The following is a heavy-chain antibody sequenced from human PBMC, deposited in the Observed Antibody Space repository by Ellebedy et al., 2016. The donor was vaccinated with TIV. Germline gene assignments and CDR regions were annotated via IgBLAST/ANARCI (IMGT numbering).Heavy chain of an antibody. D-gene: IGHD6-19*01. CDR3: ARAAGYTSGWYRY. J-gene: IGHJ4*02. CDR1: GYSFRNYG. Sequence: SVKVSCKASGYSFRNYGISWVRQAPGQGLEWMGGIVGMFGTANYAQKFQGRVTITADELTSTAYMELSSLRSEDTAMYYCARAAGYTSGWYRYWGQGTQVTVSS. V-gene: IGHV1-69*13. CDR2: IVGMFGTA.